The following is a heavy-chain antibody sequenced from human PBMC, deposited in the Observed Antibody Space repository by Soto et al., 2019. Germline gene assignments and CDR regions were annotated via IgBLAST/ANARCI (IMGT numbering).Heavy chain of an antibody. J-gene: IGHJ4*02. D-gene: IGHD6-6*01. CDR3: ARRQRIAARRGIVDY. Sequence: QLQLQESGPGLVKPSETLSLTCTVSGGSISSSSYYWGWIRQPPGKGLEWIGSIYYSGSTYYNPSLESRVTISDDTSKNQVPLRLSSVTAADTAVYYCARRQRIAARRGIVDYWGQGTLVTVSS. CDR2: IYYSGST. V-gene: IGHV4-39*01. CDR1: GGSISSSSYY.